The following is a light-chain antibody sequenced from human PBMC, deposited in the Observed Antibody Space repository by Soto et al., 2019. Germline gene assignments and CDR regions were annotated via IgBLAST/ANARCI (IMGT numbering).Light chain of an antibody. CDR2: DAS. V-gene: IGKV1-6*01. J-gene: IGKJ4*01. CDR3: LQDYNYPLT. Sequence: IQLTQSPSSLSASVGDRVTITCRASQSISSWLAWYQQKPGKAPTLLIYDASSLQSGVPSRFSGSGSGTDFTLTISSLQPEDFATYYCLQDYNYPLTFGGGTKVDIK. CDR1: QSISSW.